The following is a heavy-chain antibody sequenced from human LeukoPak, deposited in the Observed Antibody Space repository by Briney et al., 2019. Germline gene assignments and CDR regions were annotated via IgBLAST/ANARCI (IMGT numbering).Heavy chain of an antibody. CDR1: GYTFTSNY. CDR3: ARSRGFHSSGWPSNWFDP. V-gene: IGHV1-46*01. D-gene: IGHD6-19*01. Sequence: ASVKVSCKASGYTFTSNYIHWVRQAPGQGLEWMGMIYPRDGSTSYAQKFQGRVTITRDTSASTAYMELSSLRSEDTAVYYCARSRGFHSSGWPSNWFDPWGQGTLVTISS. CDR2: IYPRDGST. J-gene: IGHJ5*02.